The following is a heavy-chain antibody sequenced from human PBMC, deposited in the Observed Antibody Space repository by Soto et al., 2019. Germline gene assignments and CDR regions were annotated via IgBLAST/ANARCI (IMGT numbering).Heavy chain of an antibody. V-gene: IGHV4-59*08. CDR2: IYYYGTT. D-gene: IGHD3-9*01. CDR3: ARQTDDILPGNEALDF. CDR1: GDSLNGYY. J-gene: IGHJ3*01. Sequence: QVQLQESGPGVLKPSETLSLTCTVSGDSLNGYYWSWIRQSPGSGLEWIGYIYYYGTTNYNPSLKSRVPMSLEMSKNQFSLKLNSVTAADTAMYFCARQTDDILPGNEALDFSGQGTMVTVSS.